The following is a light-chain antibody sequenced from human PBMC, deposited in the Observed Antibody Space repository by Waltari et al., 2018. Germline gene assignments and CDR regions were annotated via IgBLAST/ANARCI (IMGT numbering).Light chain of an antibody. CDR1: NIGSKS. CDR2: YDS. V-gene: IGLV3-21*04. Sequence: YVLTQPPSVSVDPGKTARLTCGEDNIGSKSVSWYQQKPGQAPGLVMFYDSDRPSEIPERFSGSNSGNTATLTITRVEAGDEANYYCQVWHAAIDPGVFGTGTEVSVL. CDR3: QVWHAAIDPGV. J-gene: IGLJ1*01.